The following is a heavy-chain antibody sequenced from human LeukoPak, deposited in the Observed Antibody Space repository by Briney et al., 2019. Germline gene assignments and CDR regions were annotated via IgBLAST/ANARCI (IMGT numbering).Heavy chain of an antibody. Sequence: GASVKVSCKASGFTFNRYGISWVPQAPGQGLEWMGWISAYNGDTNYAQKFQGRVTTTTDTSTSTAYMELRSLISDDTAVYYCAIDHSKTSGRYAYFDYWGQGTLVTVSS. CDR1: GFTFNRYG. D-gene: IGHD6-19*01. V-gene: IGHV1-18*01. CDR3: AIDHSKTSGRYAYFDY. CDR2: ISAYNGDT. J-gene: IGHJ4*02.